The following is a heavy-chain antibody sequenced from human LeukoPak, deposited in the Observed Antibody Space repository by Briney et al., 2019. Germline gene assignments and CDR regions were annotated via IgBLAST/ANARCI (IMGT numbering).Heavy chain of an antibody. CDR3: ARNDIFGALPEF. CDR1: GGSISSYY. CDR2: FYYSGVT. D-gene: IGHD3-3*02. V-gene: IGHV4-59*01. J-gene: IGHJ4*02. Sequence: ASETLSLTCTVSGGSISSYYWSWIRQPPGSKLEWIGYFYYSGVTNYNPSLKSRVTMSLDTSKKQFSLKLNSVTAADTAVYYCARNDIFGALPEFWGMGTLVSVTS.